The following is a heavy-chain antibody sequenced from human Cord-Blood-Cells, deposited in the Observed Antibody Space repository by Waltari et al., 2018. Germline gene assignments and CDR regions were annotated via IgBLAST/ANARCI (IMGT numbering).Heavy chain of an antibody. CDR3: ARVAYGGNSYYFDY. CDR2: ISSSGSTI. D-gene: IGHD4-17*01. J-gene: IGHJ4*02. V-gene: IGHV3-48*03. CDR1: GFTFSSYE. Sequence: EVQLVESGGGLVQPGGSLRLSCAAFGFTFSSYEMNWVRQAPGKGLEWVSYISSSGSTIYYADSVKGRFTISRDNAKNSLYLQMNSLRAEDTAVYYCARVAYGGNSYYFDYWGQGTLVTVSS.